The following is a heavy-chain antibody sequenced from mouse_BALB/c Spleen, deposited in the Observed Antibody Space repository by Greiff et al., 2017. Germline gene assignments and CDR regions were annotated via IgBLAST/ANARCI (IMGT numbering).Heavy chain of an antibody. D-gene: IGHD2-1*01. V-gene: IGHV5-17*02. Sequence: EVQLQESGGGLVQPGGSRKLSCAASGFTFSSFGMHWVRQAPEKGLEWVAYISSGSSTIYYADTVKGRFTISRDNPKNTLFLQMTSLRSEDTAMYYCAGGPIYYGNKGAMDYWGQGTSVTVSS. CDR1: GFTFSSFG. CDR2: ISSGSSTI. J-gene: IGHJ4*01. CDR3: AGGPIYYGNKGAMDY.